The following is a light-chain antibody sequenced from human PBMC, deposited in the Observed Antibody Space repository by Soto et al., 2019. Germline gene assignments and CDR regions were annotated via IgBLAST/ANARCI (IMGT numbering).Light chain of an antibody. Sequence: QSALAQPASVSGSPGQSITISCTGTSSDVGAYDAVSWYQQHPGKAPQVIIYRGTKRPSGVSTRFSCSVSGNTASLTVSGLQAEDEAEYFCCSSAPESTYVFGTGTKVTVL. CDR1: SSDVGAYDA. J-gene: IGLJ1*01. CDR3: CSSAPESTYV. CDR2: RGT. V-gene: IGLV2-23*01.